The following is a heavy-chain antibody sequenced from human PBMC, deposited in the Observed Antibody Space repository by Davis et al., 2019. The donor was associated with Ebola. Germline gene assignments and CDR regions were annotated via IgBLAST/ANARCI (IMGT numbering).Heavy chain of an antibody. Sequence: PGGSLRLSCAASGFTFTRHSMKFVRQAPGQGLEWVSSISSTTNYIYYADSVKGRFTVSRDNAKNSLYLQMNSLRAEDSAVYYCLREAAPGSGLYFDYWGQGTLVTVSS. J-gene: IGHJ4*02. CDR3: LREAAPGSGLYFDY. CDR1: GFTFTRHS. D-gene: IGHD3-10*01. CDR2: ISSTTNYI. V-gene: IGHV3-21*01.